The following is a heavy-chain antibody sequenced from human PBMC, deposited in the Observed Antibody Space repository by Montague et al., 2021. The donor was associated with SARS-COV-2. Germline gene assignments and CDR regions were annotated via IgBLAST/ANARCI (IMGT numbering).Heavy chain of an antibody. D-gene: IGHD3-22*01. J-gene: IGHJ4*02. V-gene: IGHV4-34*01. CDR3: ARGLTDVTVTLVFVGASLYFDS. Sequence: SETLSLTCAVYGGSFSGHSWTWIRQPPGKGLEWIGEINHSGGTNYNPSLKSRVTISVDTSKNQFSLKLSSLTAADTAVYYCARGLTDVTVTLVFVGASLYFDSWGQGALVTVSS. CDR2: INHSGGT. CDR1: GGSFSGHS.